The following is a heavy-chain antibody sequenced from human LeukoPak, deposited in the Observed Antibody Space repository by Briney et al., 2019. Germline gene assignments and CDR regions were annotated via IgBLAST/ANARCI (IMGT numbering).Heavy chain of an antibody. D-gene: IGHD6-6*01. V-gene: IGHV4-61*02. CDR3: AGDRSSSFLLDVFEI. J-gene: IGHJ3*02. CDR2: IYTSGST. CDR1: GGSISSGSYY. Sequence: PSETLSLTCTVSGGSISSGSYYWSWIRQPAGKGLEFIGRIYTSGSTNYNPSLKSRVTISVDTSKNQFSLKLSSVTAADTAVYYCAGDRSSSFLLDVFEIWGQGTMVIVSS.